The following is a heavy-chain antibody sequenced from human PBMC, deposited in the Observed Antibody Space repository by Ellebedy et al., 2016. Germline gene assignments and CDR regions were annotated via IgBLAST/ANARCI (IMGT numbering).Heavy chain of an antibody. Sequence: SETLSLTXSVSGDSMTNYYWSWIRQPPGKGLEWIGYILYSGSTNYNPSLKSRVAISIDASKNHFSLNLRYVTAADAAVYYCASRRDGYNYRPDQGYYYFAMDVWGQGTTVTVSS. V-gene: IGHV4-59*01. J-gene: IGHJ6*02. CDR2: ILYSGST. D-gene: IGHD5-24*01. CDR3: ASRRDGYNYRPDQGYYYFAMDV. CDR1: GDSMTNYY.